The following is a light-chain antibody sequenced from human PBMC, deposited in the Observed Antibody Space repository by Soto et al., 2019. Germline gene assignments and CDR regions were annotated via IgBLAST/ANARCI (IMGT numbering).Light chain of an antibody. CDR3: ETWDSSLSAAV. CDR2: ENN. V-gene: IGLV1-51*02. J-gene: IGLJ7*01. CDR1: SPNIGNDY. Sequence: QSVLTQPPSVSAAPGQKVAISCSGSSPNIGNDYVSWYQQLPGTAPKLLIYENNKRPSGIPDRFSGSKSGTSATLGITGLQSGDEADYYCETWDSSLSAAVFGGGTKLTVL.